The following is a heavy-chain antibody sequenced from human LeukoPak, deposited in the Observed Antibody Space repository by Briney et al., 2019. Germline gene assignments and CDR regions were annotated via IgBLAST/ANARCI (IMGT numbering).Heavy chain of an antibody. V-gene: IGHV3-7*05. Sequence: GGSLRLSCAASGFTFSGYWMSWVRQAPGKGLEWVANINQDGSEKYSVDSVKGRFTISRDNAKNSLYLQMNSLRAEDTAVYYCAREYYSDSSGSDYWGQGTLVTVSS. D-gene: IGHD3-22*01. J-gene: IGHJ4*02. CDR3: AREYYSDSSGSDY. CDR2: INQDGSEK. CDR1: GFTFSGYW.